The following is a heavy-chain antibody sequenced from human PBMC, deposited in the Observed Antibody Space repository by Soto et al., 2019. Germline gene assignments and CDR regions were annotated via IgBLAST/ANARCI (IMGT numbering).Heavy chain of an antibody. J-gene: IGHJ6*03. CDR2: ISYDGSNK. V-gene: IGHV3-30*18. CDR1: GFTFSSYG. D-gene: IGHD4-4*01. CDR3: AKSASSAGSNYRSGYYYYMDV. Sequence: GGSLRLSCAASGFTFSSYGMHWVRQAPGKGLEWVAVISYDGSNKYYADSVKGRFTISRDNSKNTLYLQMNSLRAEDTAVYYCAKSASSAGSNYRSGYYYYMDVWGKGTTVTVSS.